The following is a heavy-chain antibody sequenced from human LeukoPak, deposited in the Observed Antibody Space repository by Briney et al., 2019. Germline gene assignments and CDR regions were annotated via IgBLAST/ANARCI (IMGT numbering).Heavy chain of an antibody. J-gene: IGHJ4*02. CDR2: INGDGRTT. CDR1: GFIFSTYT. CDR3: AREGWDSMIVVVIALDY. V-gene: IGHV3-64D*06. D-gene: IGHD3-22*01. Sequence: GGSLRLSCSASGFIFSTYTMYWVRQAPGKGLEYVSVINGDGRTTYYADSVKGRFTISRDNSRSTLYLQMSSLRAEDTAVYYCAREGWDSMIVVVIALDYWGQGTLVTVSS.